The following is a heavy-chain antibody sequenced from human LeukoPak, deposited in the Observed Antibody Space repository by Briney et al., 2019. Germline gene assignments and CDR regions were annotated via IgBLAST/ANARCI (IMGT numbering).Heavy chain of an antibody. V-gene: IGHV4-4*07. D-gene: IGHD1-1*01. J-gene: IGHJ3*02. CDR1: DGSMKCYH. Sequence: SETLSLTCSVPDGSMKCYHWSWLRQPAGKGLEWIGRIYTSGSTDYNPSLMSRVTMSVETSKNQFSLKLRSMTAADTVAYYCAIAERTVNVFDSWSQGTIVTVSS. CDR2: IYTSGST. CDR3: AIAERTVNVFDS.